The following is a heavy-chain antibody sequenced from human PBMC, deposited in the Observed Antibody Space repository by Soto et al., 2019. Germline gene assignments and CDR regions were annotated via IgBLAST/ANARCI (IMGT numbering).Heavy chain of an antibody. J-gene: IGHJ5*01. D-gene: IGHD2-2*01. Sequence: EVQLVESGGGLVKPGGSLRLSCAASGFTFSRYGMNWLRQAPGKGLEWVASISSSTSYVYYADSVKGRFSTSRDNAKNNLYLEMYALRTKDTAVYYCARDPSESGVGNWCESWGQGNLVTVSS. CDR3: ARDPSESGVGNWCES. CDR2: ISSSTSYV. V-gene: IGHV3-21*06. CDR1: GFTFSRYG.